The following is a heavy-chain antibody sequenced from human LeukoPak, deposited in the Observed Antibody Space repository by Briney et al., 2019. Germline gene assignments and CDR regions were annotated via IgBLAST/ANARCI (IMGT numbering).Heavy chain of an antibody. Sequence: SETLSLTCTVSGGSISSYYWSWIRQPPGKGLELIGEISHSGRTNYNPSLKSRVTISVDTSKNQFSLNLSSVTAADTAVYYCARSPLTGNYGDWFDPWGQGTLVIVSS. V-gene: IGHV4-34*01. D-gene: IGHD3-9*01. J-gene: IGHJ5*02. CDR2: ISHSGRT. CDR3: ARSPLTGNYGDWFDP. CDR1: GGSISSYY.